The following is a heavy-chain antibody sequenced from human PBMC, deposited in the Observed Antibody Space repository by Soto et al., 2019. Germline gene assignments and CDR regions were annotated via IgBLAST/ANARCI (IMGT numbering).Heavy chain of an antibody. D-gene: IGHD6-19*01. Sequence: VQLVESGGGLVEPGGSLRLSCAASGFTFSGSYMNWIRQAPGKGLEWVSYISNSGSTIYNADSVKGRFTISRDNAKNSLSLQMNSLRAEDTAVYYCARGRYSGGGPYYFDYWGQGTLVTVSS. J-gene: IGHJ4*02. V-gene: IGHV3-11*01. CDR1: GFTFSGSY. CDR2: ISNSGSTI. CDR3: ARGRYSGGGPYYFDY.